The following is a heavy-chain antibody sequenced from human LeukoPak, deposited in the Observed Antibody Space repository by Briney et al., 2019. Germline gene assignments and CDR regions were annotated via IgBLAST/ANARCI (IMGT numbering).Heavy chain of an antibody. CDR1: GSTFSNVW. CDR2: IKSKTDGGTT. V-gene: IGHV3-15*01. Sequence: GGSLRVSCAASGSTFSNVWMSWVRQAPGKGLEWVGRIKSKTDGGTTNYAAPVKGRFTISRDDSKNTLYLQMNSLKTEDTAVYYCTTDMGATTGLDYWGQGTLVTVSS. D-gene: IGHD1-26*01. CDR3: TTDMGATTGLDY. J-gene: IGHJ4*02.